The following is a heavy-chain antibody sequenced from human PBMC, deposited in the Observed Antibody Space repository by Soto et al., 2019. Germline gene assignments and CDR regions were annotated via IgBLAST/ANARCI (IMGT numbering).Heavy chain of an antibody. J-gene: IGHJ6*02. V-gene: IGHV4-31*02. CDR2: IYYSGST. CDR1: GGSISSGGYY. D-gene: IGHD3-10*01. Sequence: LCGGSISSGGYYWSWIRPHPGKGLEWIGYIYYSGSTYYNPSLKSRVTISVDTSKNQFSLKLSSVTAADTAVYYCARGLIRKGGMDVWGQGTTVTVSS. CDR3: ARGLIRKGGMDV.